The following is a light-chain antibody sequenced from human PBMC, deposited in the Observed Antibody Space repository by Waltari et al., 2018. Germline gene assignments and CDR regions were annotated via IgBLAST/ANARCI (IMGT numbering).Light chain of an antibody. Sequence: QSVLTQPPSASATPGQRVTISCSGSSSNLCSTDGYWYQQLLGTAPKLVIYRNDQRPSGVPDRFSGSKSGTSASLAISGLRSEDEADYYCAAWDDRLRDYVFGTGTKVTAL. CDR1: SSNLCSTD. J-gene: IGLJ1*01. V-gene: IGLV1-47*01. CDR2: RND. CDR3: AAWDDRLRDYV.